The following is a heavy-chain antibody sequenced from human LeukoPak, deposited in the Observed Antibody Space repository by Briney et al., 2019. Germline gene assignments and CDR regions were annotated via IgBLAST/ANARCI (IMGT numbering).Heavy chain of an antibody. D-gene: IGHD3-22*01. CDR2: ISSSSSYI. V-gene: IGHV3-21*01. CDR3: ARAYWYYYDSSGYYYDY. Sequence: PGGSLRLSCAASGFTFSSYSMNWVRQAPGKGLEWVSSISSSSSYIYYADSVKGRFTISRDNAKHSLYLQMNSLRAEDTAVYYCARAYWYYYDSSGYYYDYWGQGTLVTVSS. J-gene: IGHJ4*02. CDR1: GFTFSSYS.